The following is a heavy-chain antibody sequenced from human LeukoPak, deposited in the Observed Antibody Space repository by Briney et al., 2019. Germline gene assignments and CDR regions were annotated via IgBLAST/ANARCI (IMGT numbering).Heavy chain of an antibody. D-gene: IGHD4-17*01. V-gene: IGHV4-59*01. J-gene: IGHJ4*02. CDR1: GGSISNYY. CDR2: ISYSGNT. Sequence: PSETLSLTCTVSGGSISNYYWTWIRQPPGRGLEWIGFISYSGNTNYNPSLKSRVTISLDTSKNQFSLKLISVTAADTAVYYCARGDDNGDYEAIDWGQGTLVTVSS. CDR3: ARGDDNGDYEAID.